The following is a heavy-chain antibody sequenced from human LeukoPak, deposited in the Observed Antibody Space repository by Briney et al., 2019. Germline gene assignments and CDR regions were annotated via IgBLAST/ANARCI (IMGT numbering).Heavy chain of an antibody. Sequence: GVCRRLASVPSRLPIRSDWMNSVSRAPGKGWSRVANIKQDGSKKSYVDSVKGRLTISRDNAKNSLYLQMNSLRAEDTAIYYCTRVGYIDEGIDYWGQGTLVTVSS. V-gene: IGHV3-7*04. CDR3: TRVGYIDEGIDY. J-gene: IGHJ4*02. D-gene: IGHD5-24*01. CDR2: IKQDGSKK. CDR1: RLPIRSDW.